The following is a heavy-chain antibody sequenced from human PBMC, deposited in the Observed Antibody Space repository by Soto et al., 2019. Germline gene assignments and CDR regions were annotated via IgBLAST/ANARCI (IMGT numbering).Heavy chain of an antibody. V-gene: IGHV3-48*02. CDR3: VRDHLWAFGY. D-gene: IGHD3-3*02. CDR2: IGGSGTTI. CDR1: GFTFSAYS. J-gene: IGHJ4*02. Sequence: AGGSLRLSCAASGFTFSAYSMNWVRQAPGKGLEWVSYIGGSGTTIDYADSVRGRLTISRDNAKNSLSLQMNSLRDEDTAVYYCVRDHLWAFGYWGQGILVTVSS.